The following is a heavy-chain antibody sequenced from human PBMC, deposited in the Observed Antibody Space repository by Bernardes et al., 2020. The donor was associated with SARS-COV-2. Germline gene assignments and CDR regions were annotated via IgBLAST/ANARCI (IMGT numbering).Heavy chain of an antibody. V-gene: IGHV3-23*01. J-gene: IGHJ4*02. CDR1: GFTFCTHV. D-gene: IGHD1-1*01. CDR3: AKIGVRATTFGIDY. CDR2: VGESGDYT. Sequence: GSLRLSCSASGFTFCTHVMYWFRQTPGEGLQWVAAVGESGDYTTYTDSVKGRFTISSDYSRNILYLQMNSLRAEDSAVYYCAKIGVRATTFGIDYWGQGTLVTVSS.